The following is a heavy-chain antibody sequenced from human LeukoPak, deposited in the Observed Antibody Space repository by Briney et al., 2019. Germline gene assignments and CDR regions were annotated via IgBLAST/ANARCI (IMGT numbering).Heavy chain of an antibody. CDR3: ARVYSSGWLHYYYYGMDV. V-gene: IGHV1-18*01. J-gene: IGHJ6*02. CDR2: ISAYNGNT. Sequence: GASVKVSCKASGYTFTNYGITWVRQAPGQGLEWMGWISAYNGNTNYAQKLQGRVTMTTDTSTSTAYMELRSLRSDDTAVYYCARVYSSGWLHYYYYGMDVWGQGTTVTVSS. CDR1: GYTFTNYG. D-gene: IGHD6-19*01.